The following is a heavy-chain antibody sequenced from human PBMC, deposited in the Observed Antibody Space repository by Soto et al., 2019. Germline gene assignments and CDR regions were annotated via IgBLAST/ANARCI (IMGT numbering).Heavy chain of an antibody. CDR2: IKQDGSEK. D-gene: IGHD1-26*01. CDR1: GFTFSKYW. CDR3: ASGGMVGATRPIGLDF. J-gene: IGHJ4*02. V-gene: IGHV3-7*01. Sequence: EVQLVESGGGLVQPGGSLRLSCAASGFTFSKYWMSWVRQAPGKGLEWVADIKQDGSEKYYVDSVKGRFTISRDNAKNSLYLQMSSLRAEDAAVYYCASGGMVGATRPIGLDFWGQGTLVTVSS.